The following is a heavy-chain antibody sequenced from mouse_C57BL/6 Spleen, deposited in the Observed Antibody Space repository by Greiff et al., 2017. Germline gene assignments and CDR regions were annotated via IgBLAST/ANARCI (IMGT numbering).Heavy chain of an antibody. CDR1: GFTFGSYG. CDR3: ARHEELRQLAY. J-gene: IGHJ3*01. CDR2: ISSGGSYT. Sequence: EVLLVESGGDLVKPGGSLKLSCAASGFTFGSYGMYWVRQTPDKRLEWVANISSGGSYTYYPDSVKGRFTISRDNAKNTHYLQMSSLKSEDTAMYYCARHEELRQLAYWGQGTPVTVSA. D-gene: IGHD3-2*02. V-gene: IGHV5-6*01.